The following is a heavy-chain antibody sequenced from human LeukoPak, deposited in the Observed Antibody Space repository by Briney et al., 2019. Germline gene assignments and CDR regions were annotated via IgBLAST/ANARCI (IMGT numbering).Heavy chain of an antibody. CDR2: INHSGST. D-gene: IGHD6-25*01. CDR1: GGSFSGYY. J-gene: IGHJ4*02. Sequence: SETLSLTCAVYGGSFSGYYWSWIRQPPGKELEWIGEINHSGSTNYNLSLKSRVTISVDTSKNQFSLKLSSVTAADTAVYYCARGPLAADWGQGTLVTVSS. CDR3: ARGPLAAD. V-gene: IGHV4-34*01.